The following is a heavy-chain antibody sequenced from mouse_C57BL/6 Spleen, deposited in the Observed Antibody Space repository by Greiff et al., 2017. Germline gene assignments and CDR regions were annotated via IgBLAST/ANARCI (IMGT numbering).Heavy chain of an antibody. V-gene: IGHV3-6*01. CDR3: ARVYDYDGVFAY. CDR2: ISYDGSN. J-gene: IGHJ3*01. CDR1: GYSITSGYY. Sequence: EVQLVESGPGLVKPSQSLSLTCSVTGYSITSGYYWNWIRQFPGNKLEWMGYISYDGSNNYNPSLKNRISITRDTSKNQFFLKLNSVTTEDTATYYCARVYDYDGVFAYWGQGTLVTVSA. D-gene: IGHD2-4*01.